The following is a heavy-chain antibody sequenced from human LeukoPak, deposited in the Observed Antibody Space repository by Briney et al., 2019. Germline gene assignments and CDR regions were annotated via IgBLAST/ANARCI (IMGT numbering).Heavy chain of an antibody. CDR1: GFTFSNHW. J-gene: IGHJ4*02. Sequence: GGSLRLSCAASGFTFSNHWMSWVRQAPGKGLEWVANIKQDGSEKYYVSSVKGRFTISRDNAKNSLYLQMNSLRAEDTAIYFCAREDDWNYEDYWGQGTLVTVSS. V-gene: IGHV3-7*01. CDR2: IKQDGSEK. D-gene: IGHD1-7*01. CDR3: AREDDWNYEDY.